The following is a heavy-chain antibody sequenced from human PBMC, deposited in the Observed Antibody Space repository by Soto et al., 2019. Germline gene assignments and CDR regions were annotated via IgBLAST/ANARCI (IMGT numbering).Heavy chain of an antibody. V-gene: IGHV3-30-3*01. Sequence: GGSLRLSCAASGFTFSSYAMHWVRQAPGKGLEWVAVISYDGSNKYYADSVKGRFTISRDNSKNTLYLQMNSLRAEDTAVYYCARDQRDGGSPEYYFDYWGQGTLVTVSS. CDR2: ISYDGSNK. CDR3: ARDQRDGGSPEYYFDY. D-gene: IGHD1-26*01. CDR1: GFTFSSYA. J-gene: IGHJ4*02.